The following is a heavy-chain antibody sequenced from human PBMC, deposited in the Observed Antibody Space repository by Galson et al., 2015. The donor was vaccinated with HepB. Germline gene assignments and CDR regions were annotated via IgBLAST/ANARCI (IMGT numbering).Heavy chain of an antibody. CDR1: GFTFGDYA. CDR2: IRSKAYGGTT. J-gene: IGHJ6*02. Sequence: SLRLSCAASGFTFGDYAMSWFRQAPGKGLEWVGFIRSKAYGGTTEYAASVKGRFTISRDDSKSIAYLQMNSPKTEDTAVYYCTRDRSVAYYYYYYGMDVWGQGTTVTVSS. CDR3: TRDRSVAYYYYYYGMDV. V-gene: IGHV3-49*03.